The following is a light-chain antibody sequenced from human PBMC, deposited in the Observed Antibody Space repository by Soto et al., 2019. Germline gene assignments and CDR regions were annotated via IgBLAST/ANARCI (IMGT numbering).Light chain of an antibody. CDR1: QSTNNN. CDR3: QQYNNWPLT. V-gene: IGKV3-15*01. J-gene: IGKJ4*01. CDR2: GAS. Sequence: EIVMTQSPATLSVSPGERATLSCRASQSTNNNLAWYQQKPGQGPRLLIYGASSRATGIPARFSSRESGPGFTLTISSLQSEDFVIYYCQQYNNWPLTFGGGTKVEIK.